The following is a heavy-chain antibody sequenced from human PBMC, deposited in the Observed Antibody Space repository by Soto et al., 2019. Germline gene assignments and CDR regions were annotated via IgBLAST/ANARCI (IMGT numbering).Heavy chain of an antibody. V-gene: IGHV4-4*02. J-gene: IGHJ6*02. CDR3: AGDRRDIVVVPAANGHGMDV. D-gene: IGHD2-2*01. CDR2: IYHSGST. Sequence: SETLSLTCAVSGGSISSSNWWSWVRQPPGKGLEWIGEIYHSGSTNYNPSLKSRVTISVDKSKNQFSLKLSSVTAADTAVYYCAGDRRDIVVVPAANGHGMDVWGQGTTVTVSS. CDR1: GGSISSSNW.